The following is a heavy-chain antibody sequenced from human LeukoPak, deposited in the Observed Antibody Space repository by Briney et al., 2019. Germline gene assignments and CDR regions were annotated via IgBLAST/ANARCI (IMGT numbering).Heavy chain of an antibody. D-gene: IGHD6-19*01. V-gene: IGHV3-21*01. CDR2: ISSSSSYI. CDR3: AREGGSGWPLDY. CDR1: GFTFSSYS. J-gene: IGHJ4*02. Sequence: GGSLRLSCAASGFTFSSYSMNWVRQAPGKGLEWVSSISSSSSYIYYADSVKGRFTISRDNAKNSLYLQMNSLRAEDTAVYYCAREGGSGWPLDYWGQGTLVTVSS.